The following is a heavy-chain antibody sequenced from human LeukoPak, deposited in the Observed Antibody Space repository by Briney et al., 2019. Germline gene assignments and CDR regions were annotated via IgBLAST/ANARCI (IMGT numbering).Heavy chain of an antibody. CDR3: ARVIGGYYGDY. V-gene: IGHV3-21*01. J-gene: IGHJ4*02. CDR1: GFTFISYT. Sequence: SGGSLRLSCAASGFTFISYTMNWVRQAPGKGLEWVSSISSSSSYIYYADSAKGRFTISRDNAKNSLYLQMDSLRAEDTAVYYCARVIGGYYGDYWGPGTLVTVSS. D-gene: IGHD3-10*01. CDR2: ISSSSSYI.